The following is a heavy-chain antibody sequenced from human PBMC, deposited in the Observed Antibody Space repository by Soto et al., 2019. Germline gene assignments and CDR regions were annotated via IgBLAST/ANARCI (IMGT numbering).Heavy chain of an antibody. Sequence: PSETLSLTCTVSGGSLDYYYWTWIRQPPGKGLEWIGYVSDSGSTKYNPSLRSRVTISVDTSKNQFSLNLNSVTAADTAVYYCARDSTSWFPYYDIDVWGQGTTVTVSS. V-gene: IGHV4-59*01. CDR3: ARDSTSWFPYYDIDV. CDR2: VSDSGST. D-gene: IGHD6-13*01. J-gene: IGHJ6*02. CDR1: GGSLDYYY.